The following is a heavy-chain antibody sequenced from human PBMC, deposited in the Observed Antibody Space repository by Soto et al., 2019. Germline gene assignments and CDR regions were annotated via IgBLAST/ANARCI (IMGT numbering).Heavy chain of an antibody. J-gene: IGHJ3*02. CDR1: GFTFSSYS. D-gene: IGHD6-13*01. CDR2: ISSSSSTI. V-gene: IGHV3-48*02. Sequence: PGGSLRLSCAASGFTFSSYSMNWVRQAPGKGLEWVSYISSSSSTIYYADSVKGRFTISRDNAKNSLYLQMNSLRDEDTAVYYCARDLLVAAADADAFDIWGQGTMVTVSS. CDR3: ARDLLVAAADADAFDI.